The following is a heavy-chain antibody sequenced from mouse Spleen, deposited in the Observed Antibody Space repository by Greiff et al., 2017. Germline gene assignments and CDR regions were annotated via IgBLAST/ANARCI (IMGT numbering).Heavy chain of an antibody. V-gene: IGHV1-81*01. CDR3: AREVDGQLGLDYAMDY. Sequence: QVQLKESGAELARPGASVKLSCKASGYTFTSYGISWVKQRTGQGLEWIGEIYPRSGNTYYNEKFKGKATLTADKSSSTAYMELRSLTSEDSAVYFCAREVDGQLGLDYAMDYWGQGTSVTVSS. J-gene: IGHJ4*01. CDR1: GYTFTSYG. D-gene: IGHD3-2*01. CDR2: IYPRSGNT.